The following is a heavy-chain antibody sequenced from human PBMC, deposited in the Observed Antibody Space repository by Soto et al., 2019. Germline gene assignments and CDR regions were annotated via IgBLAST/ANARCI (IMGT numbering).Heavy chain of an antibody. CDR1: GGSFSGYY. V-gene: IGHV4-34*01. CDR2: INHSGST. CDR3: ARKGGGEDTAMTFDP. Sequence: TLSLTCAVYGGSFSGYYWSWIRQPPGKGLEWIGEINHSGSTNYNPSLKSRVTISVDTSKNQFSLKLSSVTAADTAVYYCARKGGGEDTAMTFDPWGQGTLVTVSS. D-gene: IGHD5-18*01. J-gene: IGHJ5*02.